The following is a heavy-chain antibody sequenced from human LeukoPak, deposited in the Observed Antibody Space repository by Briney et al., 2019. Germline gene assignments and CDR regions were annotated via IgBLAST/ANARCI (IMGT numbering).Heavy chain of an antibody. V-gene: IGHV1-2*02. CDR3: ARAYDSSGYLFFDY. J-gene: IGHJ4*02. CDR2: INPNSGGT. Sequence: ASVKVSCKASGYTFTGYYMHLVRQAPGQELEWMGWINPNSGGTNYAQKFQGRVTMTRDTSISTAYMELSRLRSDDTAVYYCARAYDSSGYLFFDYWGQGTLVTVSS. CDR1: GYTFTGYY. D-gene: IGHD3-22*01.